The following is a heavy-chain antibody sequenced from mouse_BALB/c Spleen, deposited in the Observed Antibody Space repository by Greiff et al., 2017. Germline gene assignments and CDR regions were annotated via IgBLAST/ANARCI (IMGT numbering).Heavy chain of an antibody. CDR3: ARDDYDAMDY. Sequence: QVQLQQSGAELVKPGASVKLSCKASGYTFTSYWMHWVKQRPGQGLEWIGEINPSNGRTNYNEKFKSKATLTVDKSSSTAYMQLSSLTSEDSAVYYCARDDYDAMDYWGQGTSVTVSS. CDR2: INPSNGRT. J-gene: IGHJ4*01. V-gene: IGHV1S81*02. CDR1: GYTFTSYW.